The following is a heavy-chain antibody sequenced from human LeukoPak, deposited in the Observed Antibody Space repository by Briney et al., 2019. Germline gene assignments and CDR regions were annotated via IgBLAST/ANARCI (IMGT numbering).Heavy chain of an antibody. Sequence: SETLSLTCTVSGGSISSRSYYWGWIRQSPGKGLEWIGSIYYSGSTNYNPSLKSRVTISVDTSKNQFSLKLSSVTAADTAVYYCARETRGDILTGYSPYYFDYWGQGTLVTVSS. CDR1: GGSISSRSYY. D-gene: IGHD3-9*01. J-gene: IGHJ4*02. V-gene: IGHV4-39*07. CDR2: IYYSGST. CDR3: ARETRGDILTGYSPYYFDY.